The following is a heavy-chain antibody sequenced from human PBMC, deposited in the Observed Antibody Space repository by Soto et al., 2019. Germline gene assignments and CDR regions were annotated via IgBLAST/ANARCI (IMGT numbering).Heavy chain of an antibody. CDR3: AHRNGYYGHIDY. J-gene: IGHJ4*02. CDR1: GFSLSTSGVG. D-gene: IGHD4-17*01. V-gene: IGHV2-5*02. Sequence: QITLKESGPTLVKPTQTLTLTCTFSGFSLSTSGVGVGWIRQPPGKALEWLALIYWDDDKRYSPSLKSRLTLTKDTSKNQVLLTMTNMDPVDTATYYCAHRNGYYGHIDYWGQGNLVTVSS. CDR2: IYWDDDK.